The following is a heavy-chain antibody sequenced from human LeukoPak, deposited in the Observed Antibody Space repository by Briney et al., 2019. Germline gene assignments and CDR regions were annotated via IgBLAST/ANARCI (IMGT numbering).Heavy chain of an antibody. Sequence: GGSLRLSCAASGFTFSDYYMSWIRQAPGKGLEWVSYISHSDSIIYYADSVKGRFTISRDNAKNSLYLQMNSLRAEDTAVYYCAKDFPDSSGYYPYYFDYWGQGTLVTVSS. J-gene: IGHJ4*02. D-gene: IGHD3-22*01. CDR2: ISHSDSII. CDR3: AKDFPDSSGYYPYYFDY. CDR1: GFTFSDYY. V-gene: IGHV3-11*01.